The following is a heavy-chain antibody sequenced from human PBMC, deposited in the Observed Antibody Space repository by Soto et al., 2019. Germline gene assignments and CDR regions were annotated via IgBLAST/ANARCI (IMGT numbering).Heavy chain of an antibody. Sequence: EVHLVESGGGLIQPGGSLRLSCAASGLTVRSSYMSWVRQAPGKGLEWISYISGGGETFYSDTVKGRFTISRDNSKNTLFLQMNSLRAEDTAVYYCARDGDGGWGNWGQGAQVTVSS. J-gene: IGHJ4*02. CDR3: ARDGDGGWGN. V-gene: IGHV3-53*01. CDR2: ISGGGET. D-gene: IGHD7-27*01. CDR1: GLTVRSSY.